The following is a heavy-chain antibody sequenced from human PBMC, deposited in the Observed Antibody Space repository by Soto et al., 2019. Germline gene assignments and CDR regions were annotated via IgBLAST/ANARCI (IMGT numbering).Heavy chain of an antibody. CDR1: GYSFTSYW. V-gene: IGHV5-51*01. CDR2: IYPGDSDT. J-gene: IGHJ3*02. CDR3: ASPHCSSTSCLTPDAFDI. D-gene: IGHD2-2*01. Sequence: PGESLKISCKGSGYSFTSYWIGWVRQMPGKGLEWMGIIYPGDSDTRYSPSFQGQVTISADKSISTAYLQWSRLKASDTAMYYCASPHCSSTSCLTPDAFDIWGQGTMVTVSS.